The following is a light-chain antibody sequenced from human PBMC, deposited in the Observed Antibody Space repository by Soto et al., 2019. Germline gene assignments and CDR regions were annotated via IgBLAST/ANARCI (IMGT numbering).Light chain of an antibody. CDR2: KAS. CDR3: QQYNSYS. J-gene: IGKJ4*01. Sequence: DIQMTQSPSTLSASVGDRVTITCRASQSISTWLAWYQQKPGKAPMLLISKASSLQSGVPSRFSGSGSGTEFTLTISSLQPDDFATYYCQQYNSYSFGGGTKVEIK. CDR1: QSISTW. V-gene: IGKV1-5*03.